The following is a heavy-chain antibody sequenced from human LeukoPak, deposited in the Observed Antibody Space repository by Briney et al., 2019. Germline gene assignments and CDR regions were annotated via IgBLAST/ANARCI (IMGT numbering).Heavy chain of an antibody. D-gene: IGHD5/OR15-5a*01. CDR2: IKSDGSET. Sequence: GGSLRLSCSASSSTLSTYWMNWVRQAPGKGLEWVANIKSDGSETNYVGSVKGRFTISRDNAKNSVYLEMNSLRVEDTAVYFCASSLRAAYWGQGNLVTVSS. J-gene: IGHJ4*02. CDR1: SSTLSTYW. V-gene: IGHV3-7*01. CDR3: ASSLRAAY.